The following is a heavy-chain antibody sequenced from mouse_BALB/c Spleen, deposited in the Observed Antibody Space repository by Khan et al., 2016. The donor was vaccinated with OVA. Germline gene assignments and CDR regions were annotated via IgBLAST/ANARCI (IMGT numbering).Heavy chain of an antibody. V-gene: IGHV3-2*02. CDR3: ARGVRLTY. D-gene: IGHD2-14*01. CDR2: INYSGST. J-gene: IGHJ3*01. Sequence: EVQLQESGPGLVKPSPSLSLTCTVTGYSITSDYAWNWIRQFPGNKLEWMGYINYSGSTSYHPSLKSRISITRDTSTNQSFLQLNAVSTEDTATYYCARGVRLTYWGQGTLVTVSA. CDR1: GYSITSDYA.